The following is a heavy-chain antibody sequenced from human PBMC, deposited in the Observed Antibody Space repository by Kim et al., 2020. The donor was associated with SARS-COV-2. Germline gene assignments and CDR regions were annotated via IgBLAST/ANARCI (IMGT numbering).Heavy chain of an antibody. CDR1: GNTFTSYK. Sequence: ASVKVSRKASGNTFTSYKIHWVRQAPGQRLEWMGRINGGDGNTIYSQNFQGRVTITRDTFATTAYMELSSLRSEDTAVYYCTSTSTVGTWGQGTLVTVSS. CDR2: INGGDGNT. CDR3: TSTSTVGT. D-gene: IGHD6-13*01. V-gene: IGHV1-3*01. J-gene: IGHJ4*02.